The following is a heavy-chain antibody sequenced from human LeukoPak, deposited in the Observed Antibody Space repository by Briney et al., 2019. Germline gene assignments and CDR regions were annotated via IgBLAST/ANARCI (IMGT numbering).Heavy chain of an antibody. Sequence: ASVKVSCKVSGYTLTELSMHWVRQAPGKGLEWMGGFDPEDGETIYAQKFQGRVTMTEDTSTDTAYMELSSLRSEDTAVYYCATAVSSSSSWYAFSPIAFDYWGQGTLVTVSS. V-gene: IGHV1-24*01. CDR3: ATAVSSSSSWYAFSPIAFDY. D-gene: IGHD6-13*01. CDR2: FDPEDGET. CDR1: GYTLTELS. J-gene: IGHJ4*02.